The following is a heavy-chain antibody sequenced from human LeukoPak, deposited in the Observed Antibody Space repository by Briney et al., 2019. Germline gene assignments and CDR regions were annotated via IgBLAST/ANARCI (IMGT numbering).Heavy chain of an antibody. CDR1: GGSISSHY. V-gene: IGHV4-59*11. D-gene: IGHD3-3*01. CDR2: IYYSGST. J-gene: IGHJ5*02. Sequence: SETLSLTCTVSGGSISSHYWSWIRRPPGKGLEWIGYIYYSGSTNYNPSLKSRVTISVDTSKNQFSLKLSSVTAADTAVYYCARDGAYCDFWSGYYRARGWFDPWGQGTLVTVSS. CDR3: ARDGAYCDFWSGYYRARGWFDP.